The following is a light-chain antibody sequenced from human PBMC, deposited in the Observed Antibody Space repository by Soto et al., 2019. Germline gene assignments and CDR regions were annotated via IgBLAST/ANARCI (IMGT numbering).Light chain of an antibody. CDR2: AAS. V-gene: IGKV1-9*01. CDR1: QGISSY. Sequence: ETQLTQSPSTLSASEGERVTLSCRASQGISSYLAWYQQKPGKAPKLLIYAASTLQSGVPSRFSGSGSGTGFTLTISSLQPEDFATYYCQQLNSYPPTFGGGTKVDIK. CDR3: QQLNSYPPT. J-gene: IGKJ4*01.